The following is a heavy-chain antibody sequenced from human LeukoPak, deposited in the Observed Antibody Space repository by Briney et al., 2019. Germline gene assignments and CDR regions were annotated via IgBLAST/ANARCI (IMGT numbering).Heavy chain of an antibody. V-gene: IGHV3-30*19. CDR1: GFTFSGSG. D-gene: IGHD2-2*01. CDR2: IRYHGSDK. J-gene: IGHJ4*02. Sequence: PGGTLRLSCAASGFTFSGSGMHWVREAPGKGLEGVAGIRYHGSDKFYADSVKGRFTISRDNSKNTLYLQMNSLRPEDTSVYYCARSPTSWYFDYWGQGTLVTVSS. CDR3: ARSPTSWYFDY.